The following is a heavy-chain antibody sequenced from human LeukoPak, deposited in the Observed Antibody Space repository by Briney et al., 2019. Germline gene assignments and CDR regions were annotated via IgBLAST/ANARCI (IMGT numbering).Heavy chain of an antibody. D-gene: IGHD2-2*01. V-gene: IGHV3-7*01. Sequence: QSGGSLRLSCVVSGFTLSSDWMSWVRQAPGKGLEWVANIKKDGIEKYYVESVKGRFTISRDNAKNSLYLQMNSLRAEDTAVYYCARGRYSSRSGGYCFDIWGQGTLVTVSS. CDR2: IKKDGIEK. J-gene: IGHJ4*02. CDR3: ARGRYSSRSGGYCFDI. CDR1: GFTLSSDW.